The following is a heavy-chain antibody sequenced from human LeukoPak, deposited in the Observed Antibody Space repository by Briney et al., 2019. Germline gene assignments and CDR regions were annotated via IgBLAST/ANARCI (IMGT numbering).Heavy chain of an antibody. CDR2: INSDGSST. CDR1: GFSFTYYS. D-gene: IGHD6-6*01. CDR3: ARGLSGYASSLGY. Sequence: GGSLRLSCAGSGFSFTYYSMNWVRQDPGKGLVWVSRINSDGSSTSYADSVRGRFSISRDNAKNTLYLQMNSLRAEDTAVYYCARGLSGYASSLGYWGQGTLVTVSA. J-gene: IGHJ4*02. V-gene: IGHV3-74*01.